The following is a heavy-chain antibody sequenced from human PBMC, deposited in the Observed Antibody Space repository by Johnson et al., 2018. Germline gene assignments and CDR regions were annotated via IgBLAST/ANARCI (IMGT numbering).Heavy chain of an antibody. CDR1: GYTFTSYY. V-gene: IGHV1-46*01. CDR2: INPSGGST. D-gene: IGHD2-15*01. J-gene: IGHJ3*02. CDR3: ARDRPLGYCSGGSCPDAFDI. Sequence: SGASVKVSCKAXGYTFTSYYMHWVRQAPGQGLEWMGIINPSGGSTSYAQKLQGRVTMTRTTSTSTVYMELSSLSSEDTAVYYCARDRPLGYCSGGSCPDAFDIWGQGTMVTVSS.